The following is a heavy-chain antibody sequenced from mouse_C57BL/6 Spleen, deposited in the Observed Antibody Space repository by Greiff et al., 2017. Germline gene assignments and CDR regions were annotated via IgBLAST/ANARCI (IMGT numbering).Heavy chain of an antibody. CDR1: GYTFTSYW. CDR2: LDPSDSYT. Sequence: VQLQQPGAELVMPGASVKLSCKASGYTFTSYWMHWVKQRPGQCLEWIGELDPSDSYTNYNQKFKGKSTLTVDKSSSTAYMQLSSLTSEDSAVYYCARHDGYLDYWGQGTTLTVSS. J-gene: IGHJ2*01. D-gene: IGHD2-3*01. V-gene: IGHV1-69*01. CDR3: ARHDGYLDY.